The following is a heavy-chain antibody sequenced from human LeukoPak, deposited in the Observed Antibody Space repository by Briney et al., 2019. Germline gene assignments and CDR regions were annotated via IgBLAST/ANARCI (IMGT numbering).Heavy chain of an antibody. J-gene: IGHJ4*02. D-gene: IGHD2-21*01. CDR1: GFTFTSYG. Sequence: GGSLRLSCSASGFTFTSYGMHWIRQAPGKGLEWVAVISYDGITNYYADSVKGRFTVSRDNSENTLYLQMNSLRADDTAVYYCAKKAAPVSAIRAGFDYWGQGTLVTVSS. CDR3: AKKAAPVSAIRAGFDY. CDR2: ISYDGITN. V-gene: IGHV3-30*18.